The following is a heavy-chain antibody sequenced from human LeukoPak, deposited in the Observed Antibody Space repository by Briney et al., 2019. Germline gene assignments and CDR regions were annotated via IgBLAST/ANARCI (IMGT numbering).Heavy chain of an antibody. CDR1: GGSISGSSYY. J-gene: IGHJ4*02. CDR2: IYYSGST. V-gene: IGHV4-39*07. Sequence: SETLSLTCTVSGGSISGSSYYWGWNRQPPGKGLEWIGTIYYSGSTYYNPSLKSRVTISVDTSKNQFSLKLSSVTAADTAVYYCARVVPRGGYDYWGQGTLVTVSS. CDR3: ARVVPRGGYDY. D-gene: IGHD2-15*01.